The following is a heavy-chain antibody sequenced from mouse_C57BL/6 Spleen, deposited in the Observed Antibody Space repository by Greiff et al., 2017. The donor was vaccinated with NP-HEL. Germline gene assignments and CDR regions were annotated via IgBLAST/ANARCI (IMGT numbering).Heavy chain of an antibody. Sequence: QVQLQQSGAELVKPGASVKISCKASGYAFSSYWMNWVKQRPGKGLEWIGQIYPGDGDTNYNGKFKGKATLTADKSSSTAYMQLSSLTSEDCAVYFCARWGTDYYGSSYGYLDVWGTGTTVTVSS. V-gene: IGHV1-80*01. CDR1: GYAFSSYW. CDR3: ARWGTDYYGSSYGYLDV. CDR2: IYPGDGDT. D-gene: IGHD1-1*01. J-gene: IGHJ1*03.